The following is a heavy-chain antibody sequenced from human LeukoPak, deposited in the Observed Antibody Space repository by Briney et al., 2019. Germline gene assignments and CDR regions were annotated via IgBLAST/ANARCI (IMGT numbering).Heavy chain of an antibody. Sequence: SETLSLTCTVSGYSISSGYYWSWVRQPPGKGLEWIGTIHHSGVTYYNPSLKSRVTVAVATTKHQFSLKLSSVTAAGKAVYYCARYTASVSGYSFDYWGQGTLVTVSS. CDR1: GYSISSGYY. J-gene: IGHJ4*02. CDR3: ARYTASVSGYSFDY. V-gene: IGHV4-38-2*02. D-gene: IGHD3-22*01. CDR2: IHHSGVT.